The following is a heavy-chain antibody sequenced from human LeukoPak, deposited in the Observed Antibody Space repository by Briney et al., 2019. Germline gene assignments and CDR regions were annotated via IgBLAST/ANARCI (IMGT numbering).Heavy chain of an antibody. CDR1: GFTFSSHG. D-gene: IGHD6-13*01. V-gene: IGHV3-30*03. Sequence: GGSLRLSCAASGFTFSSHGMQWVRQAPGKGLEWVAVISYDGSTKYYADSVKGRFTISRDNSKNTLYLQMNSLRAEDTAVYYCARGGIAAAGTYFDYWGQGTLVTVSS. CDR3: ARGGIAAAGTYFDY. CDR2: ISYDGSTK. J-gene: IGHJ4*02.